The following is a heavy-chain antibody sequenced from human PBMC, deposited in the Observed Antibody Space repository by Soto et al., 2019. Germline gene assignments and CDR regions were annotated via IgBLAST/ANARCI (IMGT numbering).Heavy chain of an antibody. V-gene: IGHV3-9*01. CDR2: VSWNSGTM. D-gene: IGHD2-2*02. CDR1: GFSFDGYA. J-gene: IGHJ6*03. Sequence: EVQLVESGGGLVQPGRSLRLSCAASGFSFDGYAMHWVRQVPGKGLEWVSGVSWNSGTMGYGDSVKGRFTISRDNDKKSLYLQMNSPRAEDTAMYYCAKGICSSAKCYTYSYIDVLGKGTGVTVSS. CDR3: AKGICSSAKCYTYSYIDV.